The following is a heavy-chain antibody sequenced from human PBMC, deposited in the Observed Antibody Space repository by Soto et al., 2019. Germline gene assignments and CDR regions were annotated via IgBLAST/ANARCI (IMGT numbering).Heavy chain of an antibody. V-gene: IGHV3-7*03. CDR2: IKQDGSEK. CDR1: GCTFSNYW. Sequence: XGALRLSCAAAGCTFSNYWMSWVRQAPGKGLEWVANIKQDGSEKYYVDSVKGRFTISRDNAKNSLYLQMNSLRAEDTAVYYCARVWERGDFWSGYYGMDAWGQGTTVTVSS. CDR3: ARVWERGDFWSGYYGMDA. J-gene: IGHJ6*02. D-gene: IGHD3-3*01.